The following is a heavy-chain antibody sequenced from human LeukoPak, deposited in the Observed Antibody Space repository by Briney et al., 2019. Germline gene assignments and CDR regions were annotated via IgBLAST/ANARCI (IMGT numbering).Heavy chain of an antibody. D-gene: IGHD5-18*01. CDR3: ARYKGSRGYSYGNYYYYYMDV. CDR2: INHSGST. CDR1: GGSFSGYY. Sequence: SETLSLTCAVYGGSFSGYYWRWIRQPPGKGLEWIGEINHSGSTNYNPSLKSRVTISVDTSKNQFPLKLSSVTAADTAVYYCARYKGSRGYSYGNYYYYYMDVWGKGTTVTVSS. J-gene: IGHJ6*03. V-gene: IGHV4-34*01.